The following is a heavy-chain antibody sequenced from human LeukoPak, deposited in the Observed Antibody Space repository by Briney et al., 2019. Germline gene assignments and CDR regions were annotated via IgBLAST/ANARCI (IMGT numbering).Heavy chain of an antibody. V-gene: IGHV4-34*01. J-gene: IGHJ4*02. Sequence: PSETLSLTCAVYGGSFSGYYWSWIRQPPGKGLEWIGEINHSGSTNYNPSLKSRVTISVDTSKNQFSLKLSSVTAADTAVYYCARDNGGSFDSWGQGTLVTVSS. D-gene: IGHD2-8*01. CDR1: GGSFSGYY. CDR2: INHSGST. CDR3: ARDNGGSFDS.